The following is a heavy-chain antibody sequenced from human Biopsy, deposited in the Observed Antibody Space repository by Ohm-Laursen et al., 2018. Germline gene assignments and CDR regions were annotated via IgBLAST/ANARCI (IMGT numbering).Heavy chain of an antibody. CDR2: ISHSGST. V-gene: IGHV4-31*01. J-gene: IGHJ5*02. D-gene: IGHD6-13*01. CDR3: AGATSGTSLYDP. Sequence: TLSLTCAVSGVSINGGRYYWNWIRQLPGKGLEWIGYISHSGSTSYNPSLRSLVTISTDTSTNQFSLKVRSVTAADTAMYYCAGATSGTSLYDPWGQGILVTVSS. CDR1: GVSINGGRYY.